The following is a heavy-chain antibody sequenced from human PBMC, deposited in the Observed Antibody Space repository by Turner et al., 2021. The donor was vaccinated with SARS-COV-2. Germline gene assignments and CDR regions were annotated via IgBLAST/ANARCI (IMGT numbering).Heavy chain of an antibody. CDR3: ARDGYSSSSIGYNWFDP. CDR1: GFTFSNCP. CDR2: ISYDRNNK. J-gene: IGHJ5*02. D-gene: IGHD6-6*01. V-gene: IGHV3-30-3*01. Sequence: QVQLVESGGGVVQPGRSLRLSCAASGFTFSNCPMHWVRQAPGKGLEWVAVISYDRNNKYYADSVKGRFTISRDNSKNTLYLQMNSLRAEDTAVYYCARDGYSSSSIGYNWFDPWGQGTLVTVSS.